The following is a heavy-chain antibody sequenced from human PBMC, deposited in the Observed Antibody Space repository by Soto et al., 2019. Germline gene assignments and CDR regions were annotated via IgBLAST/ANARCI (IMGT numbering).Heavy chain of an antibody. CDR3: AREDSGYDLVGGMDV. J-gene: IGHJ6*02. D-gene: IGHD5-12*01. Sequence: LSLTCTVSGGSISSGGYYWSWIRQHPGKGLEWIGYIYYSGSTYYNPSLKSRLTISVDTSKNQFSLKLSSVTAADTAVYYCAREDSGYDLVGGMDVWGQGTTVTVSS. CDR2: IYYSGST. V-gene: IGHV4-31*03. CDR1: GGSISSGGYY.